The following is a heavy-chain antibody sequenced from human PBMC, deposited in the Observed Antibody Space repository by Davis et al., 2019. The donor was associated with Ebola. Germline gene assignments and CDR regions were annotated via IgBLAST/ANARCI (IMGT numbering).Heavy chain of an antibody. Sequence: HSQTLSLTCAISGDSVSTAGWNWIRQSPSRGLEGLGRTYYSSKWYNDYAVSVKSRITISPDTSKNQFSLQLNSVTPEDTALYYCARGWLRTGFDYWGQGTLVIVSS. CDR3: ARGWLRTGFDY. D-gene: IGHD5-12*01. V-gene: IGHV6-1*01. CDR2: TYYSSKWYN. CDR1: GDSVSTAG. J-gene: IGHJ4*02.